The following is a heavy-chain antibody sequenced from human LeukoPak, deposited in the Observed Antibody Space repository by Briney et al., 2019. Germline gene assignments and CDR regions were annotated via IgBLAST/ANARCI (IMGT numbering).Heavy chain of an antibody. CDR2: IYYSGST. D-gene: IGHD3-10*01. CDR3: ARVPGTLWFGQYYFDY. V-gene: IGHV4-39*07. J-gene: IGHJ4*02. CDR1: GGSISSSSYY. Sequence: SETPSLTCTVSGGSISSSSYYWGWIRQPPGKGLEWIGSIYYSGSTYYNPSLKSRVTISVDTSKNQFSLKLSSVTAADTAVYYCARVPGTLWFGQYYFDYWGQGTLVTVSS.